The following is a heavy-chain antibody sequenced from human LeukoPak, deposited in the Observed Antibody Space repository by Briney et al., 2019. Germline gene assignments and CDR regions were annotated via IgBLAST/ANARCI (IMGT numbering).Heavy chain of an antibody. Sequence: GGSLRLSCAASGFIFSDYSISWVRQAPGKGLEWVSHISGSSNTTHYVDSVKGRFTIFRDNAKNSLYLQMNNLRAEDTGVYYCARDSWGSGWYYFDYWGQGTRVTVSS. D-gene: IGHD6-19*01. V-gene: IGHV3-11*06. J-gene: IGHJ4*02. CDR3: ARDSWGSGWYYFDY. CDR2: ISGSSNTT. CDR1: GFIFSDYS.